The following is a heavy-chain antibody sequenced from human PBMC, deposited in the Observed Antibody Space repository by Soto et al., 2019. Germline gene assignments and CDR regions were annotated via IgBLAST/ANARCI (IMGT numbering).Heavy chain of an antibody. J-gene: IGHJ4*02. V-gene: IGHV1-2*02. D-gene: IGHD5-12*01. CDR1: GYTFTGYY. CDR3: AREGIVATIRGDSSGAGFDY. Sequence: QVQLVQSGAEVKKPGASVKVSCKASGYTFTGYYMHWVRQAPGQGLEWMGWINPNSGGTNYAQKFQGRVPMTRDTCISTAYMELSRLRSDDTAVYYCAREGIVATIRGDSSGAGFDYWGQGPLVTVSS. CDR2: INPNSGGT.